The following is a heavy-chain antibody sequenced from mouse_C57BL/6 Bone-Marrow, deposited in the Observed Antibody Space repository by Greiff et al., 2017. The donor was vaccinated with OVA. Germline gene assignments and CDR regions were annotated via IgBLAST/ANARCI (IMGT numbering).Heavy chain of an antibody. CDR3: ARWMGIRYAMDY. CDR2: INPNNGGT. D-gene: IGHD2-3*01. J-gene: IGHJ4*01. V-gene: IGHV1-26*01. CDR1: GYTFTDYY. Sequence: EVQLQQSGPELVKPGASVKISCKASGYTFTDYYMNWVKQSHGKSLEWIGDINPNNGGTSYNQQFKGKATLTVDKSSSTAYMELRSLTSEDSAVYYWARWMGIRYAMDYWGQGTSVTVSS.